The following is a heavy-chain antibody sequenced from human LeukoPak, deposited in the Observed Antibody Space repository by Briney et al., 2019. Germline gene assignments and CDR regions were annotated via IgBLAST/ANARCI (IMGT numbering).Heavy chain of an antibody. Sequence: ASVKVSCKASGDTFSSYAISWVRQAPGQGLEWMGGIIPIFGTANYAQKFQGRVTITADESTSTAYMELSSLRSEDTAVYYCARSKWGSGKYYFDYWGQGTLVTVSS. V-gene: IGHV1-69*13. CDR1: GDTFSSYA. CDR2: IIPIFGTA. J-gene: IGHJ4*02. D-gene: IGHD7-27*01. CDR3: ARSKWGSGKYYFDY.